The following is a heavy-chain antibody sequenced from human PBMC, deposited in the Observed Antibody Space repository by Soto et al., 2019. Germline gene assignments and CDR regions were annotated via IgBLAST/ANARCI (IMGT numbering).Heavy chain of an antibody. V-gene: IGHV1-69*06. CDR2: IIPIFATP. Sequence: QVPLVQSGAEVKKPGSSVKVSCRGSGGFNSYSISWVRQAPGQGLEWMGGIIPIFATPTYAQKFQGRVTITADKSTYTSYMELSRLTSEDTAVYYCARGGPVIIPAATNWFDPWGQGTLVSVSS. CDR3: ARGGPVIIPAATNWFDP. CDR1: GGFNSYS. J-gene: IGHJ5*02. D-gene: IGHD2-2*01.